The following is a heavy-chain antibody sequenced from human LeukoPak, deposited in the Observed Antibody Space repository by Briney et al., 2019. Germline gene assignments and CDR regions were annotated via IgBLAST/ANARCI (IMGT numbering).Heavy chain of an antibody. V-gene: IGHV4-59*01. J-gene: IGHJ6*02. CDR3: ARDGRYSYGVYYYYYYGMDV. CDR1: GGSISSYY. CDR2: IYYSGST. Sequence: PSETLSLTCTVSGGSISSYYWSWIRQPPGKGLEWIGYIYYSGSTNYNPSLKSRVTISVDTSKNQFSLKLSSVTAADTAVYYCARDGRYSYGVYYYYYYGMDVWGQGTTVTVSS. D-gene: IGHD5-18*01.